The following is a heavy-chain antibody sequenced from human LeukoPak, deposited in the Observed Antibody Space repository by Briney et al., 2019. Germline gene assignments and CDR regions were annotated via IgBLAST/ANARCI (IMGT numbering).Heavy chain of an antibody. J-gene: IGHJ3*01. V-gene: IGHV3-74*01. CDR3: ARAYSGTYYAFDV. D-gene: IGHD1-26*01. Sequence: GGSLRLSCAASGFTFSSYWMLCVRHAPGKGLVCVSRIKSDGCRTNYADSVKGRLTISRDTAKHTQYLQMNSLRAEDTAVYYCARAYSGTYYAFDVWGQGTMVTVSS. CDR2: IKSDGCRT. CDR1: GFTFSSYW.